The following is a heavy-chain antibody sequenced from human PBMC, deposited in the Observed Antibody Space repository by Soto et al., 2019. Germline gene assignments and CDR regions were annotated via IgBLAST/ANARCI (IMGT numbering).Heavy chain of an antibody. CDR2: ISSSSSTI. CDR3: ARVERGITIFGVVIPPFDY. J-gene: IGHJ4*02. CDR1: GFTFSSYS. Sequence: GSLRLSCAASGFTFSSYSMNWVRQAPGKGLEWVSYISSSSSTIYYADSVKGRFTISRDNAKNSLYLQMNSLRAEDTAVYYCARVERGITIFGVVIPPFDYWGQGTLVTVSS. D-gene: IGHD3-3*01. V-gene: IGHV3-48*04.